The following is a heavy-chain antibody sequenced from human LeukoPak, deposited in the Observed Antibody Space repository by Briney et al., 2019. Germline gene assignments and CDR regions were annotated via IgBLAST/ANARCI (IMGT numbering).Heavy chain of an antibody. CDR1: GYTFTDYY. J-gene: IGHJ6*02. V-gene: IGHV1-2*02. CDR3: ARVLWFGELTYGMDV. Sequence: ASVKVSCKASGYTFTDYYMHWVRQAPGQGLEWMGWINPNIGDTNYAQKFQGRVTMTRDTSISTAYMELSRLRSDDTAVYYCARVLWFGELTYGMDVWGQGTTVTVSS. D-gene: IGHD3-10*01. CDR2: INPNIGDT.